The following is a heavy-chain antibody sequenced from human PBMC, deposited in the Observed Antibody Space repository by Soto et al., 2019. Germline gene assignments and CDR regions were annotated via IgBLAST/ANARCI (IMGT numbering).Heavy chain of an antibody. J-gene: IGHJ4*02. Sequence: ASVKVSCKASGYTFTSYGISWVRQAPGQGLEWMGWISAYNGNTNYAQKLQGRVTMTTDTSTSTAYMELRSLRSDDTAVYYCATDLGFSLPAARNYFYYWGQGTLVTVSS. CDR1: GYTFTSYG. V-gene: IGHV1-18*01. D-gene: IGHD2-2*01. CDR2: ISAYNGNT. CDR3: ATDLGFSLPAARNYFYY.